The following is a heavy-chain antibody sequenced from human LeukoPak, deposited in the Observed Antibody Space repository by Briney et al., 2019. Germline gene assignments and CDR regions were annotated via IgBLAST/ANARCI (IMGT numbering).Heavy chain of an antibody. CDR1: GFTFSSYS. CDR2: ISSSSSTI. D-gene: IGHD3-22*01. J-gene: IGHJ4*02. V-gene: IGHV3-48*04. CDR3: AREGDSSGRYIEYYFDY. Sequence: PGGSLRLSCAASGFTFSSYSMNWVRQAPGKGLEWVSYISSSSSTIYYADSVKGRFTISRDNAKNSLYLQMNSLRAEDTAVYYCAREGDSSGRYIEYYFDYWGQGTLVTVSS.